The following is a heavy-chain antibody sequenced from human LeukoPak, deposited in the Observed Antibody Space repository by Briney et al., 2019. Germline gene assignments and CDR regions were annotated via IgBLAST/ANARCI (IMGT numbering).Heavy chain of an antibody. Sequence: QPGGSLRLSCAASGFTFSSNWMHWVRQGPGKGLVRVSRISTDGSSTTYADSVKGRFTISRDNAKNTLYLQMNSLRAEDTAVYYCSRASSSVPNLLDYWGQGTLVTVSS. CDR3: SRASSSVPNLLDY. D-gene: IGHD6-19*01. V-gene: IGHV3-74*01. J-gene: IGHJ4*02. CDR2: ISTDGSST. CDR1: GFTFSSNW.